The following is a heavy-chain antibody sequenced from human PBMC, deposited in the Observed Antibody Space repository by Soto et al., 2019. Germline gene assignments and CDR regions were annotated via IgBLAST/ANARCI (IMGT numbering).Heavy chain of an antibody. CDR3: ARVGGVAARTFEY. Sequence: SETLSLTCTVSGGSISPFYWSWVRQPPGKGLEWIGYLYYSGNTNYNPSLKSRVTISVDASKNQVSLRLTSVTAADTAVYYCARVGGVAARTFEYWSQGTVVTVSS. CDR2: LYYSGNT. D-gene: IGHD2-15*01. V-gene: IGHV4-59*01. CDR1: GGSISPFY. J-gene: IGHJ4*02.